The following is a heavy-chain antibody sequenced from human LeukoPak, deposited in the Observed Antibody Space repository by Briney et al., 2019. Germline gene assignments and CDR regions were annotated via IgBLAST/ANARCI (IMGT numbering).Heavy chain of an antibody. J-gene: IGHJ4*02. V-gene: IGHV3-48*01. CDR1: GFAFSSYS. Sequence: GGSLRLSCAASGFAFSSYSMKWVRQAPGKGLEWVSQISSSSSSISYADSVKGRFTISRDNGKNSLYLQMNSLRAEDTAVYYCARGRDGYNMYHFDYWGQGTLVTVSS. CDR3: ARGRDGYNMYHFDY. CDR2: ISSSSSSI. D-gene: IGHD5-24*01.